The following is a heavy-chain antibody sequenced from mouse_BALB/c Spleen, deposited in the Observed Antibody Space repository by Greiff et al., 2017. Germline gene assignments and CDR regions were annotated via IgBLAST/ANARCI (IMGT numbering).Heavy chain of an antibody. J-gene: IGHJ2*01. D-gene: IGHD5-1*01. CDR2: IDPSDSYT. CDR3: TRRVPYFDY. V-gene: IGHV1S127*01. Sequence: QVQLQQPGAELVKPGASAKMSCKASGYTFTSYWMHWVKQRPGQGLEWIGVIDPSDSYTSYNQKFKGKATLTVDTSSSTAYMQLSSLTSEDSAVYYCTRRVPYFDYWGQGTTLTVSS. CDR1: GYTFTSYW.